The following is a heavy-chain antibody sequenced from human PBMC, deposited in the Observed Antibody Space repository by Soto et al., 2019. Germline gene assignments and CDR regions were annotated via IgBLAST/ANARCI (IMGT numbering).Heavy chain of an antibody. J-gene: IGHJ6*02. D-gene: IGHD2-21*02. CDR2: IHYSGSI. Sequence: QVQLQQSGPGLVKPSQTLSLTCTVSGGSISYEYYHWTWIRQSPGKGLEWIGYIHYSGSIIYNPSFKSRVTISVDTYKNQFSLQLSSVTVADTAVYFCAREDDGGDRDYYGLDVWGQGTTVTVSS. CDR3: AREDDGGDRDYYGLDV. CDR1: GGSISYEYYH. V-gene: IGHV4-30-4*08.